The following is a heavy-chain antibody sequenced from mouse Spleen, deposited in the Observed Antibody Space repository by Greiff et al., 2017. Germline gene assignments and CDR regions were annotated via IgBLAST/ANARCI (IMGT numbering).Heavy chain of an antibody. D-gene: IGHD2-5*01. Sequence: EVKLVESGGGLVKPGGSLKLSCAASGFTFSDYGMHWVRQAPEKGLEWVAYISSGSSTIYYADTVKGRFTISRDNAKNTLFLQMTSLRSEDTAMYYCARGDSNFSWFAYWGQGTLVTVSA. V-gene: IGHV5-17*01. CDR3: ARGDSNFSWFAY. CDR1: GFTFSDYG. CDR2: ISSGSSTI. J-gene: IGHJ3*01.